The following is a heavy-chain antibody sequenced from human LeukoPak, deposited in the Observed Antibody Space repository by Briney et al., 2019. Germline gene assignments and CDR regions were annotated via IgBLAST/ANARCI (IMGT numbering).Heavy chain of an antibody. CDR3: AKNLFYDILTGYLYPSDAFDT. D-gene: IGHD3-9*01. CDR1: GFTFSSYA. CDR2: ISGSGGST. Sequence: GGSLRLSCAASGFTFSSYAMSWVRQAPGKGLEWVSAISGSGGSTYYADSVKGRFTISRDNSKDTLYLQMNSLRAEDTAVYYWAKNLFYDILTGYLYPSDAFDTWGQGTMVTVSS. V-gene: IGHV3-23*01. J-gene: IGHJ3*02.